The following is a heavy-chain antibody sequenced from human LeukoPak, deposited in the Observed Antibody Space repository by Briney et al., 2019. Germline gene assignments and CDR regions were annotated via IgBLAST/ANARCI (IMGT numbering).Heavy chain of an antibody. Sequence: GGSLRLSCAASGFTFSSYAMNWVRQAPGKGLEWVSAISGSGGSTFYADSVKGRFTMSRDNSKNTLFLQMNSLRAEDTAVYYCAKDLDTITISRSFDYWGQGTLVTVSS. CDR1: GFTFSSYA. CDR3: AKDLDTITISRSFDY. CDR2: ISGSGGST. V-gene: IGHV3-23*01. J-gene: IGHJ4*02. D-gene: IGHD3-3*01.